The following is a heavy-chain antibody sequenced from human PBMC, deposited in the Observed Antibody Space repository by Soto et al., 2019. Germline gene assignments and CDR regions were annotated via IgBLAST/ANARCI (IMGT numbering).Heavy chain of an antibody. CDR2: IYHSGTT. V-gene: IGHV4-30-2*01. CDR1: GDSISSGVYS. CDR3: ARDNRSGYYFDY. Sequence: QLQLQESGSGLVKPSQPLSLTCAASGDSISSGVYSWNWIRQPPGKGLEWIGYIYHSGTTYYSPSLKSRVTISVDKSKNQFSLKLSSVTAADTAVYYCARDNRSGYYFDYWGQGTLVTVSS. J-gene: IGHJ4*02. D-gene: IGHD3-22*01.